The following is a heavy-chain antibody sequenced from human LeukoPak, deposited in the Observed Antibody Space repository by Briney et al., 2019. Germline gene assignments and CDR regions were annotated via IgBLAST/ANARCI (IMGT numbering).Heavy chain of an antibody. CDR3: XRVSTNDRRNAFDI. Sequence: GGSLRLSCAASGXXXXXXVXXXXXXAPGXXLXXVXVXXGDGGXTYYAXSVKGRFTISRDNSKKTLYLQMGSLRADDMAVYYCXRVSTNDRRNAFDIWGQGSMVTVSS. V-gene: IGHV3-64*01. J-gene: IGHJ3*02. CDR2: XXGDGGXT. D-gene: IGHD2-8*01. CDR1: GXXXXXXV.